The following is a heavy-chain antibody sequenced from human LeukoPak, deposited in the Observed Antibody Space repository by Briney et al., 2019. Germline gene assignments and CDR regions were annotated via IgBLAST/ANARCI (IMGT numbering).Heavy chain of an antibody. J-gene: IGHJ4*02. CDR2: IRYDGSNK. CDR1: GFTFSSYA. Sequence: GGSLRLSCAAPGFTFSSYAMHWVRQAPGKGLEWVTFIRYDGSNKYYADSVKGRLTISRDNSKNTLYLQMNSLRPEDTAMYYCAKDRDSLFDYWGQGTLVTVSS. D-gene: IGHD5-24*01. V-gene: IGHV3-30*02. CDR3: AKDRDSLFDY.